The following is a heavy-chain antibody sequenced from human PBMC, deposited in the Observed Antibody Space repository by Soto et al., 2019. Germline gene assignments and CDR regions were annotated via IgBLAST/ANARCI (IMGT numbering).Heavy chain of an antibody. J-gene: IGHJ4*02. CDR2: IKPSSGGT. Sequence: QEQLVQSGAEVKRPGDSVKVSCTASGYTFSDYYILWVRQAPGQGLEWLAWIKPSSGGTNYEEKFQDRVTVTSDTAISTTFVELSSLRSDDTAVYYCAKCRSQWLSSLHSWGQGTLITVSS. D-gene: IGHD6-19*01. CDR3: AKCRSQWLSSLHS. V-gene: IGHV1-2*02. CDR1: GYTFSDYY.